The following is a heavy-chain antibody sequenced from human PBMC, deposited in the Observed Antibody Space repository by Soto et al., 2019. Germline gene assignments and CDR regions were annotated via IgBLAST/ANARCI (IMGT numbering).Heavy chain of an antibody. CDR3: ARLYGGNPRDFYY. D-gene: IGHD2-15*01. J-gene: IGHJ4*02. CDR2: IYYSGST. V-gene: IGHV4-39*01. CDR1: GGSISSSSYY. Sequence: QLQLQESGPGLVKPSETLSLTCTVSGGSISSSSYYWGWIRQPPGKGLEWIGSIYYSGSTYYNPSRKSRVTISVDTSKNQFSLKLSSVTAADTAVYYCARLYGGNPRDFYYWGQGTLVTVSS.